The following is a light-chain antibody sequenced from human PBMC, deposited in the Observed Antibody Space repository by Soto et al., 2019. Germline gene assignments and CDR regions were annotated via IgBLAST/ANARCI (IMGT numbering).Light chain of an antibody. CDR3: QQRSNWPPIN. CDR2: GAS. CDR1: QSVSSN. V-gene: IGKV3-11*01. Sequence: IVLTQSPGTLSVSPWDRATLSSRASQSVSSNLAWYQQKPGQTPRLLLYGASTRATGVPARFSGSGSGTDFTLTISSLEPEDFAVYYCQQRSNWPPINFGQGTQLEIK. J-gene: IGKJ5*01.